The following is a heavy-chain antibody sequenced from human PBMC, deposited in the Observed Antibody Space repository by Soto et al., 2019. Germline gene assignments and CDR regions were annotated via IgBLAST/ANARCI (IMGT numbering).Heavy chain of an antibody. J-gene: IGHJ6*02. V-gene: IGHV3-7*01. CDR3: ARDSGVVAHSFSYYNMDV. Sequence: PGGSLRLSCAASGFTLSSYYMSWVRQAPGKGLEWVANIKQDGSEKYYVDSVKGRFTISRDNAKNSLYLQMNSLRAEDTAVYYCARDSGVVAHSFSYYNMDVWGQGTTVTVSS. CDR1: GFTLSSYY. CDR2: IKQDGSEK. D-gene: IGHD2-2*01.